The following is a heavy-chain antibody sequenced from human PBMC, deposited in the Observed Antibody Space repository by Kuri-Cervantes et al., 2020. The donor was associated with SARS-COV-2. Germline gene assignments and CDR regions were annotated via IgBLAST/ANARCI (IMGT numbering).Heavy chain of an antibody. D-gene: IGHD5-24*01. CDR2: IYSAGNT. J-gene: IGHJ4*02. V-gene: IGHV3-53*01. CDR3: ARVEMATQIDY. Sequence: GESLKISCATSGFTVSRDYMSWVRQAPGKGLEWVSLIYSAGNTYYAASVKGRFTISRDDSSNTLYLQMNSLRAEDTAVYYCARVEMATQIDYWGQGTLVTVSS. CDR1: GFTVSRDY.